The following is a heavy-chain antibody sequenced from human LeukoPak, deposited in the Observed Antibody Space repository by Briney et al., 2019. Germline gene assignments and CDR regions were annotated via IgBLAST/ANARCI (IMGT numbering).Heavy chain of an antibody. CDR1: GFTFDDYG. V-gene: IGHV3-20*04. D-gene: IGHD3-22*01. CDR2: INWNGGST. Sequence: GGSLRLSCAASGFTFDDYGMSWVRQAPGKGLEWVSGINWNGGSTGYADSMKGRFTISRDNSKNTLYLQMNSLRAEDTAVYYCAKSIDFSGYYPFDYWGQGTLVTVSS. CDR3: AKSIDFSGYYPFDY. J-gene: IGHJ4*02.